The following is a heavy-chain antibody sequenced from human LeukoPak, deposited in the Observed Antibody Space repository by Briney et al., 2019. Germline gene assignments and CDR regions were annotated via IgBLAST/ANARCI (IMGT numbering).Heavy chain of an antibody. Sequence: GGSLRLSCAASGFTFSSYWMSWVRQAPGKGLEWVSAISGSGGSTYYADSVKGRFTISRDNSKNTLYLQMNSLRAEDTAVYYCAKEMRYYDSSGYPPDAFDIWGQGTMVTVSS. V-gene: IGHV3-23*01. D-gene: IGHD3-22*01. CDR3: AKEMRYYDSSGYPPDAFDI. J-gene: IGHJ3*02. CDR1: GFTFSSYW. CDR2: ISGSGGST.